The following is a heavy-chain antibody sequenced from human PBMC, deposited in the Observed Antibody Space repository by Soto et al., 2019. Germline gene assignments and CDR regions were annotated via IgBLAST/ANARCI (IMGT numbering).Heavy chain of an antibody. CDR3: ARDRAHFYESSGRLDL. J-gene: IGHJ4*02. CDR1: GYSISSGYY. Sequence: SSETLSLTCAVSGYSISSGYYWGWIRQPPGKGLEWIGSIYHSGSTFYNPSLKTRLAMSVDTSKNQFSVRLRSVTAADTAVYYCARDRAHFYESSGRLDLWGQGMLVTVSS. V-gene: IGHV4-38-2*02. CDR2: IYHSGST. D-gene: IGHD3-22*01.